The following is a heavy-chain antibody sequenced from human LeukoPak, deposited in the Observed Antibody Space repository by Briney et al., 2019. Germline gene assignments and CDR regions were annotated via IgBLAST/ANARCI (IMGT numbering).Heavy chain of an antibody. D-gene: IGHD3-9*01. CDR1: GGSISSYY. CDR2: IYYSGST. J-gene: IGHJ4*02. V-gene: IGHV4-59*01. CDR3: ARTDYDILTGYLPFDY. Sequence: AETLSLTCTVSGGSISSYYWNWIRQPPGEGLECIGYIYYSGSTNYNPSLKSRVTISVDTSKNQFSLKLSSVTAADTAVYYCARTDYDILTGYLPFDYWGQGTLVTVSS.